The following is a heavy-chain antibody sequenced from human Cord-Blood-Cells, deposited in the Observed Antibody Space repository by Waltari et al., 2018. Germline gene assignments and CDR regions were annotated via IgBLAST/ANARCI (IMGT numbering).Heavy chain of an antibody. J-gene: IGHJ4*02. CDR1: GFTFCSYR. V-gene: IGHV3-7*01. CDR3: ARGHLLYGLTIDY. CDR2: IKQDGSEK. Sequence: EVQLVESGGGLVQPGGSLRLSCAASGFTFCSYRMSWVRQAPGKGLEWVANIKQDGSEKYYVDSVKGRFTISRDNAKNSLYLQMNSLGAEDTAVYYCARGHLLYGLTIDYWGQGTLVTVSS. D-gene: IGHD4-17*01.